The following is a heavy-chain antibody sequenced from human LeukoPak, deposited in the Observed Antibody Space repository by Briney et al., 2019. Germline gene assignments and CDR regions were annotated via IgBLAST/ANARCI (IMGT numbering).Heavy chain of an antibody. CDR2: IDSDGTGT. CDR1: GFTFSNYW. V-gene: IGHV3-74*01. Sequence: GGSLRLSCAASGFTFSNYWMHWVRQVPGKGLVWVSRIDSDGTGTSYADSVKGRFTISRDNSKNTLYLQMNSLRAEDTAVYYCAKEKYSSSWYGAFDIWGQGTKVTVSS. J-gene: IGHJ3*02. CDR3: AKEKYSSSWYGAFDI. D-gene: IGHD6-13*01.